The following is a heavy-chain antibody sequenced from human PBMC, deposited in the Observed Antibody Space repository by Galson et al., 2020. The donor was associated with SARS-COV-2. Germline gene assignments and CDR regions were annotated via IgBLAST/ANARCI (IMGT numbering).Heavy chain of an antibody. Sequence: ASVKVSCKASGYTFTSYHMHWVRQAPGQGLEWMGIINPSGGSTRYAQKFQGRVTMTRDTSTSTVYMELSSLRSEDTAVYYCAREACSSTSCYTKGAYNMDVWGKGTTVTVSS. CDR2: INPSGGST. J-gene: IGHJ6*03. CDR3: AREACSSTSCYTKGAYNMDV. D-gene: IGHD2-2*02. CDR1: GYTFTSYH. V-gene: IGHV1-46*01.